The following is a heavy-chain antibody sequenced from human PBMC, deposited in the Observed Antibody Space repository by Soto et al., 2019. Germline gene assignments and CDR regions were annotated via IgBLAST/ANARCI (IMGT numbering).Heavy chain of an antibody. D-gene: IGHD3-10*01. J-gene: IGHJ5*02. Sequence: GASAKVSCKASGYSFIDYVISWLRHAHGKELEWMGWISAYNGNTNYAQKFQDRVTMTKDTSTSTAYMELNSLRSDDTAVYYWARDHGSRSYYQFDPWGQGTLVTVSS. CDR3: ARDHGSRSYYQFDP. V-gene: IGHV1-18*01. CDR2: ISAYNGNT. CDR1: GYSFIDYV.